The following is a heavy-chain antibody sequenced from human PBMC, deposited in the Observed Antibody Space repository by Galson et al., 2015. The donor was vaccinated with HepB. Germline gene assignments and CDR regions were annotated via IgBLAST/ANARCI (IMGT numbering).Heavy chain of an antibody. Sequence: SLRLSCAASGFTVTTNYICWVRQAPGKGLEWLSCIHSGGGPYYAESVKGRFTMSRDNSKNTLYFEMNNLRVDDTAVYYCVRPLQRLNGMDVWGQGTTVTVSS. CDR1: GFTVTTNY. J-gene: IGHJ6*02. D-gene: IGHD1-1*01. V-gene: IGHV3-53*01. CDR3: VRPLQRLNGMDV. CDR2: IHSGGGP.